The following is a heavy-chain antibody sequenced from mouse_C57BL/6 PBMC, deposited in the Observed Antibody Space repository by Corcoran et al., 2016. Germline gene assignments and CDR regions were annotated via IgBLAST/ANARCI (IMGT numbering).Heavy chain of an antibody. CDR3: AREDYGNYAFAY. D-gene: IGHD2-1*01. V-gene: IGHV1-55*01. CDR1: GYTFTSYW. CDR2: IYPGSGST. J-gene: IGHJ3*01. Sequence: QVQLQQPGAELVKPGASVKMSCKASGYTFTSYWITWVKQRPGQGLEWIGDIYPGSGSTNYNEKFKSKATLTVDTSSSTAYMQLSSLTSEDSAVYYCAREDYGNYAFAYWGQGTLVTVSA.